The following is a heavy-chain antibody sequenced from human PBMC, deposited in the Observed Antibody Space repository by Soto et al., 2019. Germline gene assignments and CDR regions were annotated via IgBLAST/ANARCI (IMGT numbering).Heavy chain of an antibody. J-gene: IGHJ6*02. Sequence: QVQLVQSGAEVKKPGSSVKVSCKASGGTFSSYAISWVRQAPGQGVEWMGGIIPVFGTANYAQKFKGRVTLTADESTSTAYMELSSLRSEDTAVYYCARAVLGYCSSTSPCYYGMDVWGQGTTVTVSS. D-gene: IGHD2-2*01. CDR3: ARAVLGYCSSTSPCYYGMDV. V-gene: IGHV1-69*01. CDR2: IIPVFGTA. CDR1: GGTFSSYA.